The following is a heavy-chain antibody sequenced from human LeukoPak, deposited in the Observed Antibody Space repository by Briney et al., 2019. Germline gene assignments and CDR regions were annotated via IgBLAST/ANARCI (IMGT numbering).Heavy chain of an antibody. CDR2: MNPNSGNT. D-gene: IGHD4-17*01. J-gene: IGHJ4*02. CDR3: TNRHDYGDYGNY. CDR1: GYTFTSYD. Sequence: RASVKVSCKASGYTFTSYDINWVRQATGQGLEWMGWMNPNSGNTGYAQEFQGRVTITRNTSISTAYMELSSLRSEDTAVYYCTNRHDYGDYGNYWGQGTLVTVSS. V-gene: IGHV1-8*03.